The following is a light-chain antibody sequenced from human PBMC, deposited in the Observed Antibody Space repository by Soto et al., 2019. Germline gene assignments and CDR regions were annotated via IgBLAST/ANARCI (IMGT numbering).Light chain of an antibody. CDR3: QSFDSSFIGLV. J-gene: IGLJ2*01. Sequence: QAVLTQPPSVTGAPGQRVTISCTGSNSKIGADYGVHWYQQFPETAPKLLIYDNTNRPSGVPDRFSGSKSGTSASLAITGLQAEDEADYYCQSFDSSFIGLVFGGGTKLTVL. CDR1: NSKIGADYG. CDR2: DNT. V-gene: IGLV1-40*01.